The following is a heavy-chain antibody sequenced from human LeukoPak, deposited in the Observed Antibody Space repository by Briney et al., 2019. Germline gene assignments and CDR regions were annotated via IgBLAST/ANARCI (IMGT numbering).Heavy chain of an antibody. CDR3: ARASDQPLWGGFDY. Sequence: SETLSLTCTVSGGSISSYYWSWIRQPPGKGLEWIGYIYYSGSTNYNPSLKSRVTISVDTSKNQFSLKLSSVTAADTAVYYCARASDQPLWGGFDYWGQGTLVTVSS. J-gene: IGHJ4*02. V-gene: IGHV4-59*01. CDR2: IYYSGST. CDR1: GGSISSYY. D-gene: IGHD2-2*01.